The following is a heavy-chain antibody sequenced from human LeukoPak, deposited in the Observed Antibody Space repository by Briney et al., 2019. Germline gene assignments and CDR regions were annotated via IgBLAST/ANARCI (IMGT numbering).Heavy chain of an antibody. CDR2: ISAYNGNT. V-gene: IGHV1-18*01. J-gene: IGHJ4*02. CDR1: GYTFTSYG. CDR3: ARLSGKYYYGSGSYYPDY. Sequence: ASVKVSCKASGYTFTSYGISWVRQAPGQGLEWMGWISAYNGNTNYAQKLQGRVTMTTDTSTSTAYMGLRSLRSDDTAVYYCARLSGKYYYGSGSYYPDYWGQGTLVTVSS. D-gene: IGHD3-10*01.